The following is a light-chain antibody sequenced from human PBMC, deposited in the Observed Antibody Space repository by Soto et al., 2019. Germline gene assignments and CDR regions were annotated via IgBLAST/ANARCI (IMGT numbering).Light chain of an antibody. CDR1: QSISSW. V-gene: IGKV1-12*01. Sequence: DIQMTQSPSTLSASVGDRVIITCRASQSISSWLAWYQQKPGKAPKLLIYAASSLQSGVPSRFSGSGSGTDFTLTISSLQPEDFATYYCQQAGKVGQGTKVDIK. J-gene: IGKJ1*01. CDR3: QQAGK. CDR2: AAS.